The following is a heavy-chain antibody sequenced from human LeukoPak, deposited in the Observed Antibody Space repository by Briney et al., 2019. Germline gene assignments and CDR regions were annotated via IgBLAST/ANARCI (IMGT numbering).Heavy chain of an antibody. D-gene: IGHD5-24*01. Sequence: VKPGGSLRLSCAASGFTFSSYSMNWVRQAPGKGLEWVSSISSSSSYIYYADSVKGRFTISRDNAKNSLYLQMNSLRAEDTLVYYCARDTSRGGYNFVDYWGQGTLVTVSS. CDR3: ARDTSRGGYNFVDY. CDR2: ISSSSSYI. V-gene: IGHV3-21*01. J-gene: IGHJ4*02. CDR1: GFTFSSYS.